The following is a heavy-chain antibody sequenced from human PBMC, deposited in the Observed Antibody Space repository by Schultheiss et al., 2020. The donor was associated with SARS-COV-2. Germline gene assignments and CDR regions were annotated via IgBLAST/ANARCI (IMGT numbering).Heavy chain of an antibody. V-gene: IGHV3-72*01. CDR1: GSSFSDQF. D-gene: IGHD1-26*01. J-gene: IGHJ3*02. Sequence: GESLKISCAASGSSFSDQFMDWVRQAPGSGLEWVGRISNKANSYTTEYAASVKGRFTISRDDSQNSLYLQMNSLKTEDTALYRCTRGYSGTNSYAFDIWGPGTMVTVSS. CDR3: TRGYSGTNSYAFDI. CDR2: ISNKANSYTT.